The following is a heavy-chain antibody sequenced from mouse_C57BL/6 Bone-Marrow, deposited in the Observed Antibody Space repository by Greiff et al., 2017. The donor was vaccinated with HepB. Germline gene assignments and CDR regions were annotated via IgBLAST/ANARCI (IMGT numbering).Heavy chain of an antibody. V-gene: IGHV1-81*01. CDR1: GYNFTSYG. D-gene: IGHD2-4*01. CDR3: ARWDYDYGWYFDV. CDR2: ISPRSGNT. J-gene: IGHJ1*03. Sequence: VQLQQSGAELARPGASVKLSCKASGYNFTSYGISWVKQRTGQGLEWIGEISPRSGNTYYNEKFKGKATLTADKSSSTAYMELRSLTSEDSAVYFCARWDYDYGWYFDVWGTGTTVTVSS.